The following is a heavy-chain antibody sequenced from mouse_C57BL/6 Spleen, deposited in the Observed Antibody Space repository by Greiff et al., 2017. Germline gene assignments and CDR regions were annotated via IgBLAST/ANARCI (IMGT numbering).Heavy chain of an antibody. D-gene: IGHD1-1*01. J-gene: IGHJ1*03. CDR2: IWRGGSA. V-gene: IGHV2-2*01. CDR1: GFSFTSYG. Sequence: VQLQESGPGLVKPSQRLSITCTVSGFSFTSYGVHWVRQSPGKGLEWLGVIWRGGSADYNAAFISRLGISTDNAKNHVCSKMNSLQAVDTAIYSCASYGGYYGSTPHCYFDVWGTGTTVTVSS. CDR3: ASYGGYYGSTPHCYFDV.